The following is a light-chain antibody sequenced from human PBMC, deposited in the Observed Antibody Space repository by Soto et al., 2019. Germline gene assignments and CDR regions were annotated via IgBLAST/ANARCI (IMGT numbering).Light chain of an antibody. CDR3: QKYNSAPLT. CDR1: QDINNF. V-gene: IGKV1-33*01. CDR2: DVS. J-gene: IGKJ4*01. Sequence: DIQMTQSPSSLPASVGDRVTITCQASQDINNFLNWYQQKPGKAPKLLIYDVSNLEAGVPSRFSGSASGAHFTFTITSLQPEDVATYFCQKYNSAPLTFGGGTKVEIK.